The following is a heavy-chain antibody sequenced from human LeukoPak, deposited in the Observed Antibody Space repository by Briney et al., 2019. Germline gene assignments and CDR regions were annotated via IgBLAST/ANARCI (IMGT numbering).Heavy chain of an antibody. CDR2: INPNSGGT. Sequence: ASVKVSCKASGYTFTDYYMHWVRQAPGQGLEWMGWINPNSGGTYYAQKFQGRVTMTRDTSISTAYMELSTMRSDDTAVYYCARDRRTTVTTSSSMRYFDLWGRGTLVTVSS. J-gene: IGHJ2*01. CDR3: ARDRRTTVTTSSSMRYFDL. CDR1: GYTFTDYY. D-gene: IGHD4-17*01. V-gene: IGHV1-2*02.